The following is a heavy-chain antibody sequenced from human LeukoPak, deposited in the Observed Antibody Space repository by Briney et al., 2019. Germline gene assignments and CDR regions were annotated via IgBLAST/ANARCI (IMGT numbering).Heavy chain of an antibody. Sequence: GSSVKVSCKASGCTFISYAISGVRQAPGQGLEGMGGIIPIFGTANYAQKFQGRGTINSEKSTSTAYMELSSLRSADTAVYYCASYYYDSSGSYYVTEYYFDSSGPGTLVTVSS. CDR2: IIPIFGTA. J-gene: IGHJ4*02. CDR3: ASYYYDSSGSYYVTEYYFDS. V-gene: IGHV1-69*06. D-gene: IGHD3-22*01. CDR1: GCTFISYA.